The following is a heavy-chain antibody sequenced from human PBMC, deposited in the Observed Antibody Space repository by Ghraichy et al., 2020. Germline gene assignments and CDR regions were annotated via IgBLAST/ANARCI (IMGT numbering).Heavy chain of an antibody. V-gene: IGHV4-34*01. CDR3: ARGRAIFGVALFMDV. CDR2: INHSGST. Sequence: SETLSLTCAVYGGSFSGYYWSWIRQPPGKGLEWIGEINHSGSTNYNPSLKSRVTISVDTSKNQFSLKLSSVTAADTAVYYCARGRAIFGVALFMDVWGQGTTVTVS. D-gene: IGHD3-3*01. J-gene: IGHJ6*02. CDR1: GGSFSGYY.